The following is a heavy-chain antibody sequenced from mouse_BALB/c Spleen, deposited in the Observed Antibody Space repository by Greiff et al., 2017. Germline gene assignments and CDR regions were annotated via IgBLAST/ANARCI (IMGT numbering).Heavy chain of an antibody. V-gene: IGHV14-3*02. J-gene: IGHJ4*01. D-gene: IGHD1-1*01. CDR2: IDPANGNT. CDR3: ARENYGREYAMDY. CDR1: GFTFKDSD. Sequence: EVQLQQSGAELVKPGASVKLSCTASGFTFKDSDMHWVKQRPEQGLEWIGRIDPANGNTKNDPKFQGKATITADTSSNTAYLQLSSLTSEDTAVYYCARENYGREYAMDYWGQGTSVTVSS.